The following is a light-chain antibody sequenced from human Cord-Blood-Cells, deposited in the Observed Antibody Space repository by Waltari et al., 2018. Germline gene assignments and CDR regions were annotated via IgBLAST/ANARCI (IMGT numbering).Light chain of an antibody. V-gene: IGKV1-5*03. CDR2: KAS. Sequence: DIQMTQSPSTLSASVGDRVTITCRASQSSSSWLAWYEQKPGKAPKLLIYKASNLESGVPSRFSGSGSGTEFTLTSSSLQPDDFATYYCQQYNSYSRTFGQGTKVEIK. CDR3: QQYNSYSRT. CDR1: QSSSSW. J-gene: IGKJ1*01.